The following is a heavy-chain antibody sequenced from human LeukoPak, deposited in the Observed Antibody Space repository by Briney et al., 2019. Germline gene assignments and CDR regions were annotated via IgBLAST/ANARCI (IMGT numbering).Heavy chain of an antibody. CDR2: IYYSGST. Sequence: SETLSLTCSVSGDSITTNNYYWGWIRQPPGKGLEWIGSIYYSGSTYYNPSLKSRVTISVDTSKNQFSLKLSSVTAADTAVYYCARLVGEPRGFDPWGQGTLVTVSS. CDR1: GDSITTNNYY. CDR3: ARLVGEPRGFDP. D-gene: IGHD4-17*01. J-gene: IGHJ5*02. V-gene: IGHV4-39*01.